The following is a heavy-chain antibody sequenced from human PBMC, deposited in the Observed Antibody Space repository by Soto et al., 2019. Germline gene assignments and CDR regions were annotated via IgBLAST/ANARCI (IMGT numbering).Heavy chain of an antibody. V-gene: IGHV1-2*04. CDR1: GYTFTGYY. J-gene: IGHJ3*02. CDR2: INPNSGGT. Sequence: KVYCKASGYTFTGYYMHWVRQAPGQGLEWMGWINPNSGGTNYAQKFQGWVTMTRDTSISTAYMELSRLRSDDTAVYYCARVGAGGGDAFDIWAQGTMVTVSS. D-gene: IGHD2-8*02. CDR3: ARVGAGGGDAFDI.